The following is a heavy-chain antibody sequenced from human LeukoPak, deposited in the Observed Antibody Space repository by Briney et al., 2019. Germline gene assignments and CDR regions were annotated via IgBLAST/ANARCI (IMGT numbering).Heavy chain of an antibody. D-gene: IGHD5-18*01. J-gene: IGHJ4*02. CDR3: ARDTGALVTHFDY. V-gene: IGHV3-21*04. CDR1: GFTFSSYS. CDR2: ISSSSSYI. Sequence: GGSLRLSCAASGFTFSSYSMNWVRQAPGKGLEWVSSISSSSSYIYYADSVKGRFTISRDNAKNSIYLQMNSLRAEDTAVYYCARDTGALVTHFDYWGQGTLVTVSS.